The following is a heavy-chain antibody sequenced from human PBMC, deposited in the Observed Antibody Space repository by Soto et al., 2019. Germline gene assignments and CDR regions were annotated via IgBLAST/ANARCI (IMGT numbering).Heavy chain of an antibody. CDR3: ARRLGYCSGGSCPTDY. D-gene: IGHD2-15*01. CDR2: VTSGGGTI. CDR1: GFTFSSFN. V-gene: IGHV3-48*01. J-gene: IGHJ4*02. Sequence: EVQLVESGGGLVQPGGSLRLSCAASGFTFSSFNMNWVRQAPGKGLEWVSIVTSGGGTIYYADSVKGRFTISRDNAKDSLYLQMNSLRAEDTAVYYCARRLGYCSGGSCPTDYWGQGTLVTVSS.